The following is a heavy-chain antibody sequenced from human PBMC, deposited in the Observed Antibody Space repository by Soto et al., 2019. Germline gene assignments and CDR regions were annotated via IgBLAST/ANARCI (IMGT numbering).Heavy chain of an antibody. CDR3: AKNSSSAWLDS. D-gene: IGHD6-13*01. V-gene: IGHV1-18*01. J-gene: IGHJ5*01. Sequence: VQLVQSGAELKMPGASVKVSCKTSGYVFSNYGLTWVRQAPGQGLEWMGWISIYVSYSHSSPKFHGRLIMTTDTSTTTGFMELRNLSIDDTAVYFCAKNSSSAWLDSWGQGTLITISS. CDR1: GYVFSNYG. CDR2: ISIYVSYS.